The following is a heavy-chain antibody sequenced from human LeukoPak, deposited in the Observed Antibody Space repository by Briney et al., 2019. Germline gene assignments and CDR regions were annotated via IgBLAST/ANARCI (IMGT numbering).Heavy chain of an antibody. CDR2: ISVTRSTI. J-gene: IGHJ6*02. Sequence: PAGSLRLACAASGFTFSPYLMNWVRKAPGKWLEWVSYISVTRSTISSGASVKGRFTISRHNAKNSLYLQMNSLRDEDTAVYYCARDGTYGDYNYYYGLDVWGQGTPVTVSS. CDR3: ARDGTYGDYNYYYGLDV. V-gene: IGHV3-48*02. CDR1: GFTFSPYL. D-gene: IGHD4-17*01.